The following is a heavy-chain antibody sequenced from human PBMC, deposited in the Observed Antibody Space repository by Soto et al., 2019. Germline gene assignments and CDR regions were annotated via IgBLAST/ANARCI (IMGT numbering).Heavy chain of an antibody. J-gene: IGHJ4*02. CDR3: ARDYHCDY. CDR2: INGGSTVI. Sequence: GGSLRLSCAASGFTFSSYSMNWVRQAPGRGLEWVSYINGGSTVIYYADSIRGRFTVSRDNAKNSLYLQVNSLRDEDTAVYYCARDYHCDYWRQGTLVTVSS. D-gene: IGHD3-16*02. CDR1: GFTFSSYS. V-gene: IGHV3-48*02.